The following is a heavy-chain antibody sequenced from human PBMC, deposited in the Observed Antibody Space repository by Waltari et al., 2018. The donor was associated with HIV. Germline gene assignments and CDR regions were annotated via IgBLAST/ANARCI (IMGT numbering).Heavy chain of an antibody. CDR1: GGRVSSYA. Sequence: VQLVQSGAEVKKPGSSVKVSCKDSGGRVSSYALSRVGPAPGQGLGWMGGIIPIFSTANYAQKFQGRVTITADESTSTAYMELSSLRSEDTAVYYCARRRVVISSLDYYYYGMDVWGQGTTVTVSS. V-gene: IGHV1-69*01. CDR2: IIPIFSTA. CDR3: ARRRVVISSLDYYYYGMDV. J-gene: IGHJ6*02. D-gene: IGHD3-3*01.